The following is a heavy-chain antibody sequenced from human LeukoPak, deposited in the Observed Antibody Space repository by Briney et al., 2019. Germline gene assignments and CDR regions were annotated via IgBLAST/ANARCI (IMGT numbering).Heavy chain of an antibody. D-gene: IGHD2-15*01. CDR2: IYYSGST. CDR1: GGSISSYY. CDR3: ARNYCSGGSCSYFDY. Sequence: SETLSLTCTVSGGSISSYYWSWIRQPPGKGLEWIGYIYYSGSTNYNPSLKSRVTISVDKSKNQFSLKLSSVTAADTAVYFCARNYCSGGSCSYFDYWGQGTLVTVSS. V-gene: IGHV4-59*12. J-gene: IGHJ4*02.